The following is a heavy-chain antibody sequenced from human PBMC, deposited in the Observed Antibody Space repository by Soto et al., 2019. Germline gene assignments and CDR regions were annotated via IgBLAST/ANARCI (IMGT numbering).Heavy chain of an antibody. V-gene: IGHV1-18*04. CDR3: ARDVGYCSSSTCLIDY. J-gene: IGHJ4*02. Sequence: QVQLVQSGAEVKKPGASVKVSCKASGYTFSSYGISWVRQAPGQGLEWMGWFSNFNGETRYAQKFQARVTVTTDTSTTTGYMELRSLRSDDTAVYYCARDVGYCSSSTCLIDYWGQGTLVTVSS. CDR1: GYTFSSYG. CDR2: FSNFNGET. D-gene: IGHD2-2*01.